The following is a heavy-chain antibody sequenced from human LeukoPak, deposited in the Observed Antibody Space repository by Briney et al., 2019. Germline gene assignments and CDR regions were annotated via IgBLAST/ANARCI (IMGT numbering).Heavy chain of an antibody. CDR3: AKVHGYYYDSSGYYYFDY. CDR2: ISPAGDYI. CDR1: GFTFSSYA. J-gene: IGHJ4*02. D-gene: IGHD3-22*01. V-gene: IGHV3-23*01. Sequence: GGSLRLSCAASGFTFSSYAMTWVRQAPGKGLEWLSSISPAGDYIYYADSVKGRFTISRDNSKNTVYLQMNSLRAEDTAVYYCAKVHGYYYDSSGYYYFDYRGQGTLVTVSS.